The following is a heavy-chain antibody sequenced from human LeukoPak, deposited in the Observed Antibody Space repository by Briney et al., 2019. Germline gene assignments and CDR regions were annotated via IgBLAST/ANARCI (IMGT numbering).Heavy chain of an antibody. CDR3: AREPSSSWYS. D-gene: IGHD6-13*01. V-gene: IGHV3-23*01. CDR2: ISGSGGSI. J-gene: IGHJ5*02. Sequence: GGSLRLSCAASGFTFSSYAMSWVRQAPGKGLEWVSAISGSGGSIYYADSVKGRFTISRDNAKNSLYLQMNSLRAEDTAVYYCAREPSSSWYSWGQGTLVTVSS. CDR1: GFTFSSYA.